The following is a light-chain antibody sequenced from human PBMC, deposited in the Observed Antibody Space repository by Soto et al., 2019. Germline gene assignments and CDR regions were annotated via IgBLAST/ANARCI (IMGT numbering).Light chain of an antibody. CDR1: SSNIGRGY. CDR2: KNN. J-gene: IGLJ3*02. V-gene: IGLV1-47*01. Sequence: QSVLTQPPSASGTPGQRVTISCSGSSSNIGRGYVYWYQQLPGTAPKLLIYKNNQRPSGVPDRFSGSKPDTSASLAISGLRSEDEADYYCAAWDDSLSSGLFGGGTKLTVL. CDR3: AAWDDSLSSGL.